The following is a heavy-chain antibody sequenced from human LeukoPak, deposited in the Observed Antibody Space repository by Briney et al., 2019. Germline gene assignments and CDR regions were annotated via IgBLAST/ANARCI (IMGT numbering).Heavy chain of an antibody. V-gene: IGHV4-59*01. Sequence: PSETPSLTCTVSGGSISSYYWSWIRQPPGKGLEWIGYIYYRGSTNYNPSLKSRVTISVDTSKNQFSLKLSSVTAADTAVYYCARVNIVVVPAATNWFDPWGQGTLVTVSS. D-gene: IGHD2-2*01. CDR1: GGSISSYY. J-gene: IGHJ5*02. CDR2: IYYRGST. CDR3: ARVNIVVVPAATNWFDP.